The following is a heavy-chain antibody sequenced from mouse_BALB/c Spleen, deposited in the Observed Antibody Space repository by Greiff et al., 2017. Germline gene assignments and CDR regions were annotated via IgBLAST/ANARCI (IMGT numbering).Heavy chain of an antibody. CDR2: ISSGGSYT. J-gene: IGHJ4*01. CDR1: GFTFSSYA. CDR3: ARPLTGTGGYAMDY. Sequence: EVQLVESGGGLVKPGGSLKLSCAASGFTFSSYAMSWVRQTPEKRLEWVATISSGGSYTYYPDSVKGRFTISRDNAKNTLYLQMSSLRSEDTAMYYCARPLTGTGGYAMDYWGQGTSVTVSS. D-gene: IGHD4-1*01. V-gene: IGHV5-9-3*01.